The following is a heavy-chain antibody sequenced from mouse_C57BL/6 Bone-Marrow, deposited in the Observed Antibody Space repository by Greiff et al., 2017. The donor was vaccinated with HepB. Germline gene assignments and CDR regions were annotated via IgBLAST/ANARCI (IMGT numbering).Heavy chain of an antibody. J-gene: IGHJ3*01. Sequence: EVQVVESGPVLVKPGASVKMSCKASGYTFTDYYMNWVKQSHGKSLEWIGVINPYNGGTSYNQKFKGKATLTVDKSSSTAYMELNSLTSEDSAVYYCARRDSSGSFAYWGQGTLVTVSA. V-gene: IGHV1-19*01. CDR1: GYTFTDYY. CDR3: ARRDSSGSFAY. CDR2: INPYNGGT. D-gene: IGHD3-2*02.